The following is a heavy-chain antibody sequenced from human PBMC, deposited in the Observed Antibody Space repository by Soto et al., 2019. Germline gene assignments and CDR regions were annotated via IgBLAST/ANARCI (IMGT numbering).Heavy chain of an antibody. J-gene: IGHJ6*02. Sequence: QVQLVESGGGVAQPGRSLRLSCTVSGFTFSGHAMHWVRQAPGKGLEWVTQIWYDGSNKYYAESVKGRFTISRDNSKNTLYLQMNSLRVEDTAGYYCARDGQGLAPDALDAWGQGTSVTVSS. CDR2: IWYDGSNK. D-gene: IGHD6-19*01. CDR3: ARDGQGLAPDALDA. V-gene: IGHV3-33*01. CDR1: GFTFSGHA.